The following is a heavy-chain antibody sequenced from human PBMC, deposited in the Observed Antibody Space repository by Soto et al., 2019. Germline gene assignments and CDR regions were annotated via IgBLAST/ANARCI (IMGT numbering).Heavy chain of an antibody. CDR1: GFSLRASGAS. Sequence: GPTLVNPTQTLRLTCAFSGFSLRASGASVGWIRQPPGKALEWLAHIYWNDDKRYSPSLRSRLTISKDTSKNQVVLTFTNMDPADTGTYYCVHRLDVPGLAFDPWGQGTLVTVSS. V-gene: IGHV2-5*01. CDR3: VHRLDVPGLAFDP. D-gene: IGHD3-10*02. CDR2: IYWNDDK. J-gene: IGHJ5*02.